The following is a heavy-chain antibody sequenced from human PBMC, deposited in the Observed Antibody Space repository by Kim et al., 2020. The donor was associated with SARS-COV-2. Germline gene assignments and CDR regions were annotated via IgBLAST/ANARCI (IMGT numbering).Heavy chain of an antibody. CDR3: AKGAAAGYWYFDL. D-gene: IGHD6-13*01. CDR2: ISGSGGST. CDR1: GFTFSDYA. V-gene: IGHV3-23*01. J-gene: IGHJ2*01. Sequence: GGSLRLSCAATGFTFSDYAMTWVRQAPGKGLEWVSGISGSGGSTFHADSVKGRFTISRDNPKNTLFLQMNSLRAGDTAVYYCAKGAAAGYWYFDLWGRGTLVTVSS.